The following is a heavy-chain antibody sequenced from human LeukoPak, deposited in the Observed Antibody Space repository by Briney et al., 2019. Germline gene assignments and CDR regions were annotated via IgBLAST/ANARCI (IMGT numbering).Heavy chain of an antibody. J-gene: IGHJ3*02. V-gene: IGHV4-39*07. CDR3: TRGEKWDLHAFDT. D-gene: IGHD1-26*01. CDR2: IFYSGST. Sequence: PSETLSLTCTVSGGSISTSNYYWGWIRQPPGKGLEWIGNIFYSGSTYYSPSLKSRVTISLDTSRNQFSLKLTSVTAADTALYFCTRGEKWDLHAFDTWGQGTVVSVSA. CDR1: GGSISTSNYY.